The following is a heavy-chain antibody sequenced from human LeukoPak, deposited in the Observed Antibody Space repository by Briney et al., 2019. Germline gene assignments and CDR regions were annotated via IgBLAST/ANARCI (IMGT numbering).Heavy chain of an antibody. CDR2: INSDESTT. Sequence: PGGSLRLSCAASGFTFSNYWMHWVRQAPGKGLVWVSRINSDESTTTYADSAKGRFTISRDNSKNTPYLQMNSLTAEDTALHYFSRARYCSNTSCFLDYWGPGTLGTGSS. CDR1: GFTFSNYW. V-gene: IGHV3-74*01. D-gene: IGHD2-2*01. CDR3: SRARYCSNTSCFLDY. J-gene: IGHJ4*02.